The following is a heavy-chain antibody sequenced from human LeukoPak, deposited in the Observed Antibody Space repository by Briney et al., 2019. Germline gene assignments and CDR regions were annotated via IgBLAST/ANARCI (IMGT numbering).Heavy chain of an antibody. V-gene: IGHV1-24*01. Sequence: GASVKASCKVSGYTLTELSMHWVRQAPGKGLEWLGGFDPEDGETIYAQKFQGRVTMTEDTSTDTAYMELSSLRSEDTAVYYCATADYGAHDYWGQGTLVTVSS. CDR1: GYTLTELS. CDR2: FDPEDGET. J-gene: IGHJ4*02. D-gene: IGHD4-17*01. CDR3: ATADYGAHDY.